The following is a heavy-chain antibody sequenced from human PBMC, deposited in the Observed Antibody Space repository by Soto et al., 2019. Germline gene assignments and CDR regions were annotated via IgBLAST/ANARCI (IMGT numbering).Heavy chain of an antibody. CDR2: ISGSGANT. D-gene: IGHD3-10*01. J-gene: IGHJ4*02. Sequence: GGSLRLSCAASGFTFINYAMNWVRQAPGKGLQWVSGISGSGANTYYADFVKGRFTISRDNSKNTLYLQMNSLRAEDTAVYYCAKDLVYFDSGTYSTLDYWGQGTLVTVSS. CDR1: GFTFINYA. V-gene: IGHV3-23*01. CDR3: AKDLVYFDSGTYSTLDY.